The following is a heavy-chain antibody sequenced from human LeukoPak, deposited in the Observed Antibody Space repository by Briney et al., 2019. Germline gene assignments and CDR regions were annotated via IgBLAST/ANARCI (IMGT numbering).Heavy chain of an antibody. Sequence: GASVKVSCKASGGTFSSYAISWVRQAPGQGLEWMGGIIPIFGTANYAQKFQGRVTITADESTSTAYMELRSLRSDDTAVYYCARSYYGSGSYDYWGQGTLVTVSS. CDR3: ARSYYGSGSYDY. V-gene: IGHV1-69*13. D-gene: IGHD3-10*01. J-gene: IGHJ4*02. CDR1: GGTFSSYA. CDR2: IIPIFGTA.